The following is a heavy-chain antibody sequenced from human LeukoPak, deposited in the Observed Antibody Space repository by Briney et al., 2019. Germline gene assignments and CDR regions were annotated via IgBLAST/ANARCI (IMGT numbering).Heavy chain of an antibody. Sequence: ASVKVSCKASGYTFTSYGISWVRQAPGQGLECMGWISAYNGNTNYAQKLQGRVTMTTDTSTSTAYMELRSLRSDDTAVYYCAREYIAVAGTLYDYWGQGTLVTVSS. J-gene: IGHJ4*02. CDR1: GYTFTSYG. CDR3: AREYIAVAGTLYDY. V-gene: IGHV1-18*01. CDR2: ISAYNGNT. D-gene: IGHD6-19*01.